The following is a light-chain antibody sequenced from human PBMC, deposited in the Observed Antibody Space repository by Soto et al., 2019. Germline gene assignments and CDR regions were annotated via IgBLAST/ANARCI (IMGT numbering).Light chain of an antibody. J-gene: IGKJ1*01. CDR1: YIVSSSY. V-gene: IGKV3-20*01. CDR2: GAS. Sequence: EIVLTQSPGTLSLSPGERATLYCRASYIVSSSYLSLYQHKPGQAPRLLIYGASSRATGIPDRFSGSGSGTDFTLTISRLEPEDFAVYYCQQYGSSPWTFGQGTKVDIK. CDR3: QQYGSSPWT.